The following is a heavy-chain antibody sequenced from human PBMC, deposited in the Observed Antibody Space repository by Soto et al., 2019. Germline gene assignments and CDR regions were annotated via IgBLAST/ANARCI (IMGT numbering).Heavy chain of an antibody. CDR2: VYYSGSP. CDR1: GVSMRTGGSY. Sequence: TLSPTVTVSGVSMRTGGSYWSGSRRRPGKGLLWIGYVYYSGSPYYNPAPNSRVNISVDTSKNQFSLKLSSVTAADTAGYYCARDQMVRGENWFHPWGPGTLVTVSS. V-gene: IGHV4-31*02. D-gene: IGHD3-10*01. CDR3: ARDQMVRGENWFHP. J-gene: IGHJ5*02.